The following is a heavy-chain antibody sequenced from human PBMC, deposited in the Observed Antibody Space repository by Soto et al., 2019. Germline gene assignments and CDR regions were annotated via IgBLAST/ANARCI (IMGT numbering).Heavy chain of an antibody. CDR1: GGSFSGYY. Sequence: NPSETLSLTCAVYGGSFSGYYWSWIRQPPGKGLEWIGEINHSGSTNYNPSLKSRVTISVDTSKNQFSLKLSSVTAADTAVYYCARGHTSEYSSSGDANWFDPWGQGTLVTVSS. CDR2: INHSGST. D-gene: IGHD6-6*01. CDR3: ARGHTSEYSSSGDANWFDP. J-gene: IGHJ5*02. V-gene: IGHV4-34*01.